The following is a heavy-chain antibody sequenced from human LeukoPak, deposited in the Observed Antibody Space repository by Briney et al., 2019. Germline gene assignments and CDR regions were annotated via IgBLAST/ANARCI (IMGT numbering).Heavy chain of an antibody. V-gene: IGHV3-30*04. CDR2: ISYDGSNK. D-gene: IGHD4-11*01. J-gene: IGHJ5*02. CDR1: GFTFSSYA. Sequence: PGGPLRLSCAASGFTFSSYAMHWVRQAPGKGLEWVAIISYDGSNKYYADSVKGRFTISRDNSKNTLYLQMNSLRAEDTAVYYCARVSLQDWFDPWGQGTLVTVSS. CDR3: ARVSLQDWFDP.